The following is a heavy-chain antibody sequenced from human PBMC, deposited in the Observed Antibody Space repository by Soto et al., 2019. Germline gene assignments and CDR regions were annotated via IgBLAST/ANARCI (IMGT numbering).Heavy chain of an antibody. CDR3: GPRGAVAPRGY. D-gene: IGHD2-15*01. CDR2: INHIGYT. Sequence: QVQLQQWGAGLLKPSETLSLTCAVSGWSFSDFYWTWIRQLPGKGLEWIGEINHIGYTNYNPSLESRVAISVDTSKNQFSLNLRSVTAADTAVYYCGPRGAVAPRGYWGQGTLVTVSS. CDR1: GWSFSDFY. V-gene: IGHV4-34*02. J-gene: IGHJ4*02.